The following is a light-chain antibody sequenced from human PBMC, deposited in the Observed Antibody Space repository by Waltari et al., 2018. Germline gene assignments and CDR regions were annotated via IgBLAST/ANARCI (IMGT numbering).Light chain of an antibody. CDR3: QQYYNTPPT. CDR2: WAS. V-gene: IGKV4-1*01. Sequence: DIVMTQSPDSLTVSPGERATINCRSSQSVSDHVNNKNYLAWYRQKPGQPPKLLISWASTREFGVPDRFSGSGSGTDFTLTISSLQPDDVAVYYCQQYYNTPPTFGQGTKVEIK. CDR1: QSVSDHVNNKNY. J-gene: IGKJ1*01.